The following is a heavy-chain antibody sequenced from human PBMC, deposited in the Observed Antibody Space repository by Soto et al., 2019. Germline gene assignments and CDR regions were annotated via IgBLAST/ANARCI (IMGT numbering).Heavy chain of an antibody. J-gene: IGHJ6*02. V-gene: IGHV3-11*06. Sequence: GGSLRLSCAASGFTFSNYAMSWVRQAPGMGLEWVSYISSSSSYTNYADSAKGRFTISRDNAKNSLYLQMNSLRAEDTAVYYCARAASTVTTVYYGMDVWGQGTTVTVSS. CDR2: ISSSSSYT. D-gene: IGHD4-4*01. CDR1: GFTFSNYA. CDR3: ARAASTVTTVYYGMDV.